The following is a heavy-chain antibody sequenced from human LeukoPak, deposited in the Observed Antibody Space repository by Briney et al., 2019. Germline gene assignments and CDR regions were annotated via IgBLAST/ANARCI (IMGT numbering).Heavy chain of an antibody. D-gene: IGHD6-13*01. J-gene: IGHJ4*02. CDR3: ARTRIAAAGTLDY. CDR2: IYHSGST. V-gene: IGHV4-38-2*01. Sequence: SETLSLTCAVSGYSISSGYYWGWIRQPPGKGLEWIGSIYHSGSTYYNPSLKSRVTISVDTSKNQFSLKLSSVTAADTAVYYSARTRIAAAGTLDYWGQGTLVTVSS. CDR1: GYSISSGYY.